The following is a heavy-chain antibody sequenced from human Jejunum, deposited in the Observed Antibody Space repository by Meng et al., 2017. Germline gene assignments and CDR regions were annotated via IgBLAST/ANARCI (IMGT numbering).Heavy chain of an antibody. CDR3: ATKTPGGSIAALDS. V-gene: IGHV4-59*12. J-gene: IGHJ5*01. D-gene: IGHD6-6*01. Sequence: QVHLQTPGPGLVNPSGTRSLTCTVSSDSIKTSYWSWIRQSPGKGLEWIGYIYDRGNPNYNPSLKRRATMSKDTSKNQFSLKLTSVTAADTAVYYCATKTPGGSIAALDSWGHGTLVTVSS. CDR1: SDSIKTSY. CDR2: IYDRGNP.